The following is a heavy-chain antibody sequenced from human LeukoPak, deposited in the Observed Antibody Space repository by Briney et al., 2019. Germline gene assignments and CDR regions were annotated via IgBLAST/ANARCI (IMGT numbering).Heavy chain of an antibody. CDR2: IRYDGSNK. V-gene: IGHV3-30*02. CDR3: AGRGMDV. J-gene: IGHJ6*03. Sequence: QPGGSLRLSCAASGFTFSSYEMNWVRQAPGKGLEWVAFIRYDGSNKYYADSVKGRFTISRDNSKNTLYLQMNSLRAEDTAVYYCAGRGMDVWGKGTTVTISS. CDR1: GFTFSSYE. D-gene: IGHD3-10*01.